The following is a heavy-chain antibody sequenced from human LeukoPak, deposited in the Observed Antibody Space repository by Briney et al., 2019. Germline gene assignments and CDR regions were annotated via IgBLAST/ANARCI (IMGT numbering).Heavy chain of an antibody. Sequence: GGSLRLSCAASGFTFSSYAMHWVRQAPGKGLEWVAVISYDGSNKYYADSVKGRFTISRDNSKNTLYLRMNSLRAEDTAVYYCARGVYSYGYIGGFFDYWGQGTLVTVSS. V-gene: IGHV3-30-3*01. D-gene: IGHD5-18*01. CDR3: ARGVYSYGYIGGFFDY. J-gene: IGHJ4*02. CDR2: ISYDGSNK. CDR1: GFTFSSYA.